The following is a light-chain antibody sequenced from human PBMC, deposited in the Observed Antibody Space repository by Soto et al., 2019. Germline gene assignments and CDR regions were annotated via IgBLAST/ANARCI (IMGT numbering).Light chain of an antibody. Sequence: IQLTQSPSSLSASVGDRVTITCRASQGISSYLAWYQQKPGKAPKLLIYAASTLQSGVPSRFSGSASGTDFTLTISSLQPEDFATYYCQQLNSYPPNTFGQGTKLEIK. V-gene: IGKV1-9*01. CDR2: AAS. CDR1: QGISSY. CDR3: QQLNSYPPNT. J-gene: IGKJ2*01.